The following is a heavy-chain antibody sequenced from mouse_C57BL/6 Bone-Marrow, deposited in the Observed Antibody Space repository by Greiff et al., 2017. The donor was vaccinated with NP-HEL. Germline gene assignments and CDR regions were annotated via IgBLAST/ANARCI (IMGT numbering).Heavy chain of an antibody. V-gene: IGHV1-55*01. J-gene: IGHJ4*01. CDR2: IYPGSGST. D-gene: IGHD1-1*01. CDR1: GYTFTSYW. Sequence: VQLQQSGAELVKPGASVKMSCKASGYTFTSYWITWVKQRPGQGLEWIGDIYPGSGSTNYNEKFKSKATLTVDTSSSTAYMQLSSLTSEDSAVYYSARSEITTVVAEDAMDYWGQGTSVTVSS. CDR3: ARSEITTVVAEDAMDY.